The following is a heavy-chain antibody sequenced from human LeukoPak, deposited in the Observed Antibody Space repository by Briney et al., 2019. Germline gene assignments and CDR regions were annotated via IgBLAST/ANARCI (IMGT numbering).Heavy chain of an antibody. CDR3: VKDRLGYSSGCCFDY. CDR1: GLTFSRFA. J-gene: IGHJ4*02. D-gene: IGHD6-19*01. Sequence: GGSLRLSCAASGLTFSRFAMSWVRQAPGKGLEWVSTISGSGDTTYYADSVKGRFTISRDNSKNTLYLQMSSLRAEDTAVYYCVKDRLGYSSGCCFDYWGQGTLVTVSS. CDR2: ISGSGDTT. V-gene: IGHV3-23*01.